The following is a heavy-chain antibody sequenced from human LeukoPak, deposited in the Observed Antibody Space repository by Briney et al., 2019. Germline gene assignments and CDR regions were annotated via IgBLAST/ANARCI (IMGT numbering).Heavy chain of an antibody. V-gene: IGHV4-4*02. CDR2: IYHWGST. CDR1: GGSISSCNW. CDR3: ARGITIFGVVNVRTQRRESDDEYYYYYYMDV. Sequence: SGTLTLTCAVSGGSISSCNWWGWVRPPPGKGLEWIGEIYHWGSTNYNPSLKSRVTISVDTSKNQLSLKLSSVTAADTAVYYCARGITIFGVVNVRTQRRESDDEYYYYYYMDVWGKGTTVTVSS. D-gene: IGHD3-3*01. J-gene: IGHJ6*03.